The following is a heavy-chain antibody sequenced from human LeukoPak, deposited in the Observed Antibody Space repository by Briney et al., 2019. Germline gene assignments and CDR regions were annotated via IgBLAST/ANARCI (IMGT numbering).Heavy chain of an antibody. CDR3: ARDRSPGLRYFAC. Sequence: GGSLRLSCAASGFTFSSYSMNWVRQAPGKGLEWVSSISSSSSYIYYADSVKGRFTISRDNAKNSLYLQMNSLRAEDTAVYYCARDRSPGLRYFACWGQGTLVTVSS. V-gene: IGHV3-21*01. CDR1: GFTFSSYS. CDR2: ISSSSSYI. D-gene: IGHD3-9*01. J-gene: IGHJ4*02.